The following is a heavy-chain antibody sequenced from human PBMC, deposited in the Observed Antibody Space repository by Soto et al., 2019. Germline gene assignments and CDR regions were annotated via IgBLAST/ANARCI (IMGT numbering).Heavy chain of an antibody. CDR3: VRTSLVVAAATREDY. J-gene: IGHJ4*02. CDR1: GFTFSSYW. Sequence: GGSLILSCAASGFTFSSYWMHWVRQAPGKGLVWVSRINSDGSSTSYADSVKGRFTISRDNAKNTLYLQMNSLRAEDTAVYYCVRTSLVVAAATREDYWGQGALVTSPQ. D-gene: IGHD2-15*01. V-gene: IGHV3-74*01. CDR2: INSDGSST.